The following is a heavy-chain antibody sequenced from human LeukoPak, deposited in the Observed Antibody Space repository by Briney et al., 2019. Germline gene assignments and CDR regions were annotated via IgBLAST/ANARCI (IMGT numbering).Heavy chain of an antibody. CDR3: ARDKSSSWYGGVDH. Sequence: ASVKVSCKASGYTFTGYYIHWVRQAPGQGLGWMGWIDPNSGGTDYAQKFQGRVTVTRDTSISTAYMELSRLRSDDTAVYYCARDKSSSWYGGVDHWGQGTLVTVSS. D-gene: IGHD6-13*01. CDR2: IDPNSGGT. V-gene: IGHV1-2*02. J-gene: IGHJ4*02. CDR1: GYTFTGYY.